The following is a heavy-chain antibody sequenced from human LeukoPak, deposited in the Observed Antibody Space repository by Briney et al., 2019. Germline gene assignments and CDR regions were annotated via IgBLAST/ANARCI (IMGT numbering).Heavy chain of an antibody. Sequence: SETLSLTCAVYGGSFSGYYWSWIRQPPGKGLEWIGEISHSGSTNYNPSLKSRVTISVDTSKNQFSLKLSSVTAADTAVYYCARGIGFDYWGQGTLVTVSS. CDR1: GGSFSGYY. D-gene: IGHD3-10*01. CDR3: ARGIGFDY. CDR2: ISHSGST. J-gene: IGHJ4*02. V-gene: IGHV4-34*01.